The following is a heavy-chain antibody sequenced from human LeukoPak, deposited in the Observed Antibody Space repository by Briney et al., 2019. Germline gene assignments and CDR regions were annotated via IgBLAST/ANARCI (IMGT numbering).Heavy chain of an antibody. Sequence: PGGSLRLSCAASGFTFSSYGMHWVRQAPGKGLEWVAVISYDGSNKYYADSVKGRFTISRDNSKNTLYLQMNSLRAEDTAVYYCAREGPYCSGGSCKYFDYWGQGTLVTVSS. J-gene: IGHJ4*02. CDR1: GFTFSSYG. V-gene: IGHV3-30*19. D-gene: IGHD2-15*01. CDR2: ISYDGSNK. CDR3: AREGPYCSGGSCKYFDY.